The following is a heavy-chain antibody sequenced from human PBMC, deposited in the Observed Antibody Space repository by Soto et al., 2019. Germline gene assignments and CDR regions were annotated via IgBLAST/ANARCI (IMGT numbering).Heavy chain of an antibody. CDR3: ARDDGWLRLGAYYYYGMDV. Sequence: SVKVSCKASGGTFSSYAISWVRQAPGQGLEWMGGIIPIFGTANDAQKFQGRVTITADESTSTAYMELSSLRSEDTAVYYCARDDGWLRLGAYYYYGMDVWGQGITVTVSS. D-gene: IGHD5-12*01. CDR2: IIPIFGTA. CDR1: GGTFSSYA. J-gene: IGHJ6*02. V-gene: IGHV1-69*13.